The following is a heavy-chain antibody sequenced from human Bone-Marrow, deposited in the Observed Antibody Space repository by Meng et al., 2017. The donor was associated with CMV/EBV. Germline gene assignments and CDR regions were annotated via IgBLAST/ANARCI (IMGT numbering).Heavy chain of an antibody. CDR1: GYSFTSYW. J-gene: IGHJ6*02. V-gene: IGHV5-51*01. D-gene: IGHD6-6*01. Sequence: GGSLRLSCKGSGYSFTSYWIGWVRQMPGKGLEWMGIIYPGDSDTRYSPSFQGQVTISADKSISTAYLQWSSLKASDTAMYYCARDRFRAARRGYYYGMDVWGQGTTVTVSS. CDR3: ARDRFRAARRGYYYGMDV. CDR2: IYPGDSDT.